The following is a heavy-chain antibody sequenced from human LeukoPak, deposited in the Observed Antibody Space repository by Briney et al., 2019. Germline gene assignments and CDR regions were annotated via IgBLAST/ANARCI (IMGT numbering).Heavy chain of an antibody. Sequence: SETLSLTCTVSGGSISSSSYYWGWIRQPPGKGLEWIGSIYYSGGTYYNPSLKSRVTISVDTSKNQFSLRLSSVTAADTAVYYCARGPPRRPHYYDSSGYYYDYWGQGTLVTVSS. D-gene: IGHD3-22*01. CDR1: GGSISSSSYY. CDR3: ARGPPRRPHYYDSSGYYYDY. V-gene: IGHV4-39*01. J-gene: IGHJ4*02. CDR2: IYYSGGT.